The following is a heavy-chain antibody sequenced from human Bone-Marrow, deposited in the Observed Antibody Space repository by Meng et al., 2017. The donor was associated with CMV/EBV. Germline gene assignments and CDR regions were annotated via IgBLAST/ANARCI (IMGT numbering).Heavy chain of an antibody. D-gene: IGHD3-10*01. V-gene: IGHV4-4*02. J-gene: IGHJ4*02. CDR1: GGSSSSTSW. CDR2: LYHSGSP. CDR3: ARVVYYGSGSYFDY. Sequence: VSGGSSSSTSWWSCVRPPPRKALEWIRELYHSGSPNYNPSLKSRVTISVDKSKNQFSLKVSSVTAADTAVYYCARVVYYGSGSYFDYWGQGTLVTVSS.